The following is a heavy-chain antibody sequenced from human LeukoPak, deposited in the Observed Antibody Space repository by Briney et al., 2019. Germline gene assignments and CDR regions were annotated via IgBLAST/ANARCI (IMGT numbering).Heavy chain of an antibody. D-gene: IGHD3-10*01. CDR2: IYSGGST. CDR1: GFSVSSNY. CDR3: ARDGPRAGRGVIFDN. V-gene: IGHV3-66*01. J-gene: IGHJ4*02. Sequence: GGSLRLSCAASGFSVSSNYMSWVRQAPGKGLEWVSVIYSGGSTYYADSVKGRFTISRDNSKNTLYLQMNSLRGEDTAVYYCARDGPRAGRGVIFDNWGQGTLVTVSS.